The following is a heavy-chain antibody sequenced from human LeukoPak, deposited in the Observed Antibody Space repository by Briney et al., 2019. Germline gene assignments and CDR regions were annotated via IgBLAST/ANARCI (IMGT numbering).Heavy chain of an antibody. CDR1: GGSISSSNW. D-gene: IGHD4-17*01. CDR2: IYHSGST. Sequence: SETLSLTCAVSGGSISSSNWWSWVRQRPGKGLEWIGEIYHSGSTNYNPSLKSRVTISVDKSKNQFSLKLSSVTAGDTAVYYCARDTVTASFDYWGQGTLVTVSS. J-gene: IGHJ4*02. V-gene: IGHV4-4*02. CDR3: ARDTVTASFDY.